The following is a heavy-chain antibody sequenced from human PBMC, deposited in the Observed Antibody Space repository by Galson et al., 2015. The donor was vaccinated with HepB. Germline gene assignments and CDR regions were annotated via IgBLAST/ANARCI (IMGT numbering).Heavy chain of an antibody. CDR2: ISSSSSYI. CDR1: GCTFHSYS. CDR3: AREGSWYSNAFDI. Sequence: SLRLSCAASGCTFHSYSMHWARQAPGKGLEWVSAISSSSSYIYYADSVKGRFTISRDNAKNSLYLQMNSLRAEDTAVYYCAREGSWYSNAFDIWGQGTMVTVSS. D-gene: IGHD6-13*01. J-gene: IGHJ3*02. V-gene: IGHV3-21*01.